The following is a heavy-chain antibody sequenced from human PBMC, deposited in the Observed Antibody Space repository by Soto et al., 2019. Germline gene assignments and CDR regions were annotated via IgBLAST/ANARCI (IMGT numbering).Heavy chain of an antibody. CDR3: VYYYYGMDV. V-gene: IGHV2-5*02. CDR2: IYWDDDK. J-gene: IGHJ6*02. Sequence: QITLKESGPTLVKPTQTLTLTCTFSGFSLSTSGVGVGWIRQPPGKALEWLALIYWDDDKRFSPSLKSRLTITKDNAKNQVVLTMTNMDPVDTATYYCVYYYYGMDVWGQGTTVTVSS. CDR1: GFSLSTSGVG.